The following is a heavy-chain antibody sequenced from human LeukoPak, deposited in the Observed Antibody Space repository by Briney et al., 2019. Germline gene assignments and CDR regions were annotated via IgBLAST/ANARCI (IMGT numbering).Heavy chain of an antibody. J-gene: IGHJ6*02. CDR3: ARVVGSGYYLDTSYYYYYGMDV. Sequence: GASVKVSCKVSGYTLTELSMHWVRQAPGQGLEWMGGIIPIFGTANYAQKFQGRVTITADESTSTAYMELSSLRSEDTAVYYCARVVGSGYYLDTSYYYYYGMDVWGQGTTVTVSS. D-gene: IGHD3-3*01. V-gene: IGHV1-69*13. CDR2: IIPIFGTA. CDR1: GYTLTELS.